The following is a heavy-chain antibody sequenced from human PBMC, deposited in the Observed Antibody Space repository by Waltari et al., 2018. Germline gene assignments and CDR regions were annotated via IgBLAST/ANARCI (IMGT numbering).Heavy chain of an antibody. CDR3: ARGTPSFYHYMDV. Sequence: QVLLQQSGPGLVKPSETLSVTCTVSGGSRSGFYWSWIRQSPGKGLEWIAFIYDSWTTKYNPSLKSRVTISVDTSKNRFTLKLGSATAADTALYYCARGTPSFYHYMDVWGKGTTVIVSS. V-gene: IGHV4-59*01. CDR1: GGSRSGFY. CDR2: IYDSWTT. J-gene: IGHJ6*03.